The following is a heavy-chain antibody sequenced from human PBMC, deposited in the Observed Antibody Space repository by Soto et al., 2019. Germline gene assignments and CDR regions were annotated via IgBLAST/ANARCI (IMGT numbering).Heavy chain of an antibody. CDR3: ARGGIYDGSGTQYYYYGMDV. D-gene: IGHD3-10*01. CDR1: GYTFTGYY. V-gene: IGHV1-2*04. J-gene: IGHJ6*02. CDR2: INPNSGGT. Sequence: ASVKVSCKASGYTFTGYYMHWVRQAPGQGLEWMGWINPNSGGTNYAQKFQGWVTMTRDTSISTAYMELSRLRSDDTAVYYCARGGIYDGSGTQYYYYGMDVWGQGTTVTV.